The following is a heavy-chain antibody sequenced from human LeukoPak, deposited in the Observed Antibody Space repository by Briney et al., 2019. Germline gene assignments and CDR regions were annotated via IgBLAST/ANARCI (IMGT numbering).Heavy chain of an antibody. CDR2: INHSGST. J-gene: IGHJ4*02. V-gene: IGHV4-34*01. D-gene: IGHD2-15*01. CDR3: ARHVRGYCSGGSCYRGARFDY. CDR1: GGSFSGYY. Sequence: PSETLSLTCAVYGGSFSGYYWSWIRQPPGKGLEWIGEINHSGSTNYNPSLKSRVTISVDTSKNQFSLKLSSVTAADTAVYYCARHVRGYCSGGSCYRGARFDYWGQGTLVTVSS.